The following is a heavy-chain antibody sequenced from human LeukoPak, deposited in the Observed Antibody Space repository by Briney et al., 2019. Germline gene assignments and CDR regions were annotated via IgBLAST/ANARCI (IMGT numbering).Heavy chain of an antibody. V-gene: IGHV4-34*01. J-gene: IGHJ2*01. Sequence: SETLSLTCAVYGASFSDNYWSWIRQPPGKGLGWIGEINHSGSTNYNPSLKSRVTISVDTSKNQFSLKLSSVTAADTAVYYCARVYYSNSYDYWYFDLWGRGTLVTVSS. CDR1: GASFSDNY. CDR3: ARVYYSNSYDYWYFDL. D-gene: IGHD6-13*01. CDR2: INHSGST.